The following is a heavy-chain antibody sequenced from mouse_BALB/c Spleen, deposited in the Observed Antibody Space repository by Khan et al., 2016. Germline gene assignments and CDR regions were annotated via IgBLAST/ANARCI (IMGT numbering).Heavy chain of an antibody. Sequence: EVQLQESGPGLVKPSQSLSLTYTVTGYSITSDYAWNWIRQFPGNKLEWMGYISYSGSTSYNPSLKSRISITRDTSKNQFFLQLNSVTTEDTATYYCARGRYYGSRGYFDVWGAGTTVTVSS. CDR1: GYSITSDYA. CDR3: ARGRYYGSRGYFDV. J-gene: IGHJ1*01. CDR2: ISYSGST. V-gene: IGHV3-2*02. D-gene: IGHD1-1*01.